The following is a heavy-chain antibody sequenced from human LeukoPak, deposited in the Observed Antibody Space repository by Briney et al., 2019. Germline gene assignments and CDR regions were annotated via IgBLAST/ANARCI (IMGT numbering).Heavy chain of an antibody. Sequence: ASVKVSCKTSGYTFTSYGITWVRQAPGQGLEWMGWIGAYNGNITYAQKLQGRVTMTTDTSTSTAYMELRGLRSDDTAVYYCARGGSNRGDNWLDPWGQGTLVTVSS. D-gene: IGHD2-15*01. J-gene: IGHJ5*02. V-gene: IGHV1-18*01. CDR1: GYTFTSYG. CDR2: IGAYNGNI. CDR3: ARGGSNRGDNWLDP.